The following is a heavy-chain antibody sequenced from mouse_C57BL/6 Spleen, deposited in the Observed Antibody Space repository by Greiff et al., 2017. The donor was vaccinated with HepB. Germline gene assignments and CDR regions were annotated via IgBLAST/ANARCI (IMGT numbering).Heavy chain of an antibody. J-gene: IGHJ4*01. CDR1: GFTFSSYA. CDR2: ISDGGSYT. D-gene: IGHD2-5*01. V-gene: IGHV5-4*01. CDR3: AREKSNYDAMDY. Sequence: EVKLMESGGGLVKPGGSLKLSCAASGFTFSSYAMSWVRQTPEKRLEWVATISDGGSYTYYPDNVKGRFTISRDNAKNNLYLQMSHLKSEDTAMYYCAREKSNYDAMDYWGQGTSVTVSS.